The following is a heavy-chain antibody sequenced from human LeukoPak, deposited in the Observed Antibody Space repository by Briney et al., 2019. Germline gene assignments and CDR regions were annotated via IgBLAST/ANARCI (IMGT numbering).Heavy chain of an antibody. CDR3: ARDLHPMEDAFDI. CDR2: IYYSGST. V-gene: IGHV4-30-4*08. J-gene: IGHJ3*02. Sequence: SETLSLTCTVSGGSISSGGYYWSWIRQHPGKGLEWIGYIYYSGSTYYNPSLKSRVTISVDTSKNQFSLKLSSVTAADTAVYYCARDLHPMEDAFDIWGQGTMVTVSS. CDR1: GGSISSGGYY. D-gene: IGHD1-1*01.